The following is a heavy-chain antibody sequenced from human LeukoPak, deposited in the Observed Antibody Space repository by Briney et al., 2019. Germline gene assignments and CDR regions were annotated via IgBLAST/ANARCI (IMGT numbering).Heavy chain of an antibody. V-gene: IGHV1-69*13. CDR2: IIPIFGTA. D-gene: IGHD6-19*01. J-gene: IGHJ1*01. CDR1: GGTFSSYA. Sequence: SVKVSCKASGGTFSSYAISWVRQAPGQGLEWMGGIIPIFGTANYAQKFQGRVTITADESTSTAYMELSSLRSEDTAVYYCATRTVAGTHGYFQHWGQGTLVTVSS. CDR3: ATRTVAGTHGYFQH.